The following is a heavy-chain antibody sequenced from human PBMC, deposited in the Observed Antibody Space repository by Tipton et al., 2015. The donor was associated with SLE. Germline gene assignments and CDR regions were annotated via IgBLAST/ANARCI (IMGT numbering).Heavy chain of an antibody. CDR3: ARRCGKGLYL. D-gene: IGHD2-8*01. V-gene: IGHV4-38-2*02. J-gene: IGHJ4*02. CDR2: IYHSGTT. Sequence: TLSLTCTVSGYSINNGFYWGWIRQPPGKGLEWIGIIYHSGTTYYNPSLKSRVTISVDTSRNQFSLRLNSVTAADTAMYYCARRCGKGLYLWGQGTLVTVSS. CDR1: GYSINNGFY.